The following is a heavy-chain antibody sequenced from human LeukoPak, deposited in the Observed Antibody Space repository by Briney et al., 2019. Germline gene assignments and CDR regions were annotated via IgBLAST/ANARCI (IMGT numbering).Heavy chain of an antibody. CDR2: IKQDGSEK. V-gene: IGHV3-7*01. D-gene: IGHD1-26*01. Sequence: GGSLRLSCAASGFAFSYYWMSWVRQAPGKGLEWVANIKQDGSEKYFVGSVKGRFTISRDNAKNSLYLQMSSLRAEDTAVYYCARGTGAIDYWGQGTLVTVSS. CDR1: GFAFSYYW. CDR3: ARGTGAIDY. J-gene: IGHJ4*02.